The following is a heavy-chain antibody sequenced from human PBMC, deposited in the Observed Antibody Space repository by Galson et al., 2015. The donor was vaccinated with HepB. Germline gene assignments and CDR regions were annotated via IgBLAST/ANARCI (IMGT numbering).Heavy chain of an antibody. J-gene: IGHJ4*02. Sequence: SLRLSCAASGFTFSRYAMHWVRQAPGKGLEWVAVISYDGSNKYYADSVKGRFTISRDNSKNTLYLQMNSLRAEDTAVYYCAREVPLGYYFDYWGQGTLVTVSS. V-gene: IGHV3-30*04. CDR3: AREVPLGYYFDY. CDR2: ISYDGSNK. CDR1: GFTFSRYA. D-gene: IGHD2-2*01.